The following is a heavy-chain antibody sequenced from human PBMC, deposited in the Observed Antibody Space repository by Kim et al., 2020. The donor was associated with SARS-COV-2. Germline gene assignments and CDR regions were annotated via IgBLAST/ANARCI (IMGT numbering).Heavy chain of an antibody. CDR2: IYYSGST. D-gene: IGHD6-6*01. V-gene: IGHV4-59*08. J-gene: IGHJ5*02. CDR3: ARRREDLEYSSSSGGGWFDP. CDR1: GGSISSYY. Sequence: SETLSLTCTVSGGSISSYYWSWIRQPPGKGLEWIGYIYYSGSTNYNPSLKSRVTISVDTSKNQFSLKLSSVTAADTAVYYCARRREDLEYSSSSGGGWFDPWGQGTLVTVSS.